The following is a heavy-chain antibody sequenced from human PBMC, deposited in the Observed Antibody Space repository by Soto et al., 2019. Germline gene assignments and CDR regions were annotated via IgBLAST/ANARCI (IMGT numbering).Heavy chain of an antibody. Sequence: LSLTCVCYIWSFSGYYWSWIRQPPGKWREWNGEIDHSGSTNYNPSLKSRVTISVDTSKNQFSLKLSSVTAADTAVYYCARVDYYYDSSGYYYGGNAFDIWGQGTMVTVSS. V-gene: IGHV4-34*01. CDR1: IWSFSGYY. J-gene: IGHJ3*02. CDR3: ARVDYYYDSSGYYYGGNAFDI. D-gene: IGHD3-22*01. CDR2: IDHSGST.